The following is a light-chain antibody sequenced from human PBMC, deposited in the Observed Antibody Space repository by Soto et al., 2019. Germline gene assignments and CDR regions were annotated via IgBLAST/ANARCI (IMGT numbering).Light chain of an antibody. CDR1: SGDVGSYIH. CDR2: DVD. Sequence: QSALTQPRSVTGSPGGSVSISCTGTSGDVGSYIHVSWYQQHPGRAPKLMIYDVDERPSGVPDRFSGSKSGNTASLTISGLQAEDEADYYCCSYAGSYTPSWVFGTGTKVTVL. J-gene: IGLJ1*01. V-gene: IGLV2-11*01. CDR3: CSYAGSYTPSWV.